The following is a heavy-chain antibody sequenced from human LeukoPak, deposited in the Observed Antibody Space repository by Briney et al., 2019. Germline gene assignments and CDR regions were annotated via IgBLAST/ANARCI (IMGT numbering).Heavy chain of an antibody. V-gene: IGHV4-30-4*01. D-gene: IGHD7-27*01. J-gene: IGHJ4*02. CDR2: IYYSGST. CDR3: ARTRTSDLLTGDYFDY. Sequence: SETLSLTCTVSGGSISSGDYYWSWIRQPPGKGLEWIGYIYYSGSTYYNPSLKSRVTISVDTSKNQFSLKLSSVTAADTAVYYCARTRTSDLLTGDYFDYWGQGTLVTVSS. CDR1: GGSISSGDYY.